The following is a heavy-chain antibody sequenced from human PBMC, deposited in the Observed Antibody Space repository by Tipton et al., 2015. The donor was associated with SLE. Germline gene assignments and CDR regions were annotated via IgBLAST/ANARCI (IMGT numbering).Heavy chain of an antibody. D-gene: IGHD6-19*01. Sequence: TLSLTCTVSGGSISSGSYYWSWIRQPAGKGLEWIGRIYTSGSTNYNPSLKSRVTISVDTSKNQFSLKLSSVTAADTAVYYCARAQWLVRWFDPWGQGTLVTVSS. CDR3: ARAQWLVRWFDP. V-gene: IGHV4-61*02. CDR2: IYTSGST. CDR1: GGSISSGSYY. J-gene: IGHJ5*02.